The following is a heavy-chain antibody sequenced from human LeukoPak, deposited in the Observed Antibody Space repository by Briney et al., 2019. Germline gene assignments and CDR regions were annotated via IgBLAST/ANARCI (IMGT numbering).Heavy chain of an antibody. V-gene: IGHV3-21*01. J-gene: IGHJ4*02. CDR1: GFTFSSYS. CDR3: ARGLTGTSQSNSVDFDY. D-gene: IGHD1-20*01. CDR2: ISSSSSYI. Sequence: GGSLRLSCAASGFTFSSYSMNWVRQAPGKGLEWVSSISSSSSYIYYADSVKGRFTISRDNAKNSLYLQMNSLRAEDTAVYYCARGLTGTSQSNSVDFDYWGQGTLVTVSS.